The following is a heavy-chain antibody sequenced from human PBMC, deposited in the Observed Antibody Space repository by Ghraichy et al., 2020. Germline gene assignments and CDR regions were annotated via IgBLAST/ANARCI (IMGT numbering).Heavy chain of an antibody. Sequence: LSLTCAASGFTFSTYWMTWVRQAPGKGLEWVANIKHDGSEKYYVDSVKGRFTISRDNTKNSLYLQMNSLRAEDTAVYYCARDDTCSGGSCYSYWGQGTLVTVSS. V-gene: IGHV3-7*01. D-gene: IGHD2-15*01. CDR2: IKHDGSEK. CDR1: GFTFSTYW. J-gene: IGHJ4*02. CDR3: ARDDTCSGGSCYSY.